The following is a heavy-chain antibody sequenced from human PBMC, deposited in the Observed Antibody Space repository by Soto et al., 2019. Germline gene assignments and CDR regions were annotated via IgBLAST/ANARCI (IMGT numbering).Heavy chain of an antibody. Sequence: GESLKISCKASGYTFNTYWIDWVRQVPGKGLEWMGIIYPRDSDTTYSPSFQGQVTISVDKSISTAYLQWSSLRASDTAMYYCARHSYGDNPVGMDVWGQGTTVPVAS. D-gene: IGHD4-17*01. CDR3: ARHSYGDNPVGMDV. CDR2: IYPRDSDT. V-gene: IGHV5-51*01. J-gene: IGHJ6*02. CDR1: GYTFNTYW.